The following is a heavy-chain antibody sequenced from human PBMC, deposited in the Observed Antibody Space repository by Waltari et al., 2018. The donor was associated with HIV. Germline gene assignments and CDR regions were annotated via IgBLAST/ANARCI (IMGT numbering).Heavy chain of an antibody. J-gene: IGHJ3*02. V-gene: IGHV4-38-2*02. CDR3: ARDQDYYDSSGYTCYAFDI. CDR1: ASSISSNYY. D-gene: IGHD3-22*01. CDR2: IDRTGTT. Sequence: QVQLQESGPRLVKASETLSLTCTVSASSISSNYYWGWIRQPPGKGLQWIGSIDRTGTTYYNPSLKSRVTISADLSKNQFSLKLTSVSAADTAVYYCARDQDYYDSSGYTCYAFDIWGQGTSVTVSS.